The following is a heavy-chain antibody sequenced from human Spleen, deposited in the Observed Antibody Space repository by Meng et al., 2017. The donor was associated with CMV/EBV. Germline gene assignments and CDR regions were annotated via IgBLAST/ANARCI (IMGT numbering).Heavy chain of an antibody. CDR3: ARGPLYYYDSGGVTNNGFDY. D-gene: IGHD3-22*01. V-gene: IGHV4-34*01. CDR1: GGSFSGYY. CDR2: INHSGST. Sequence: SETLSLTCAVYGGSFSGYYWSWIRQPPGKGLEWIGEINHSGSTNYNPSLKSRVTISVDTSKNQFSLKLSSVTAADTAVYYCARGPLYYYDSGGVTNNGFDYWGQGTLVTVSS. J-gene: IGHJ4*02.